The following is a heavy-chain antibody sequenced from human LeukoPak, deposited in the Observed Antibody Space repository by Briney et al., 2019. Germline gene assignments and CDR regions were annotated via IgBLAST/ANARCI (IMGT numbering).Heavy chain of an antibody. CDR1: GGSVSSGSYY. J-gene: IGHJ4*02. CDR3: ARGGYSYGHPIDY. Sequence: PSETLSLTCTVSGGSVSSGSYYWSWIRQPPGTGLEWIGYIYYSGSTNYNPSLKSRVTISVDTSKNQFSLKLSSVTAADTAVYYCARGGYSYGHPIDYWGQGTLVTVSS. V-gene: IGHV4-61*01. CDR2: IYYSGST. D-gene: IGHD5-18*01.